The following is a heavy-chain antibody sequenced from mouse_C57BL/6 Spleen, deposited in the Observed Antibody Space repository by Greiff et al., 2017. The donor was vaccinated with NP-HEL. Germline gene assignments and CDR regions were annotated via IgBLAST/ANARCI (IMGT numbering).Heavy chain of an antibody. CDR1: GYTFTDYN. J-gene: IGHJ2*01. CDR3: ARSSYYGNHYFDY. CDR2: INPNNGGT. V-gene: IGHV1-18*01. Sequence: VQLQQSGPELVKPGASVKIPCKASGYTFTDYNMDWVKQSHGKSLEWIGDINPNNGGTIYNQKFKGKATLTVDKSSSTAYMELRSLTSEDTAVYYCARSSYYGNHYFDYWGQGTTLTVSS. D-gene: IGHD2-1*01.